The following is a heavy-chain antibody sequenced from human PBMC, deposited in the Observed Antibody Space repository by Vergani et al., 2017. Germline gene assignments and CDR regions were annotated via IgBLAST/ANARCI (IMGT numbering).Heavy chain of an antibody. J-gene: IGHJ6*02. CDR2: INPNSGGT. CDR3: ARWQDIVVVPAASYYYGMDV. CDR1: GYTFTGYY. V-gene: IGHV1-2*02. D-gene: IGHD2-2*01. Sequence: QMQLVQSGAEVKKPGASVKVSCKASGYTFTGYYMHWVRQAPGQGLEWMGWINPNSGGTNYAQKFQGRVTMTRDTSISTAYMELSRLRSDDTAVYYCARWQDIVVVPAASYYYGMDVWGQGTTVTVSS.